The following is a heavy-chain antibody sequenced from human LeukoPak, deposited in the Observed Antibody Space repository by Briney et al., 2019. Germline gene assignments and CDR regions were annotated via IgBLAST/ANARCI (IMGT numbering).Heavy chain of an antibody. D-gene: IGHD4-17*01. CDR2: LHTSGST. J-gene: IGHJ4*02. Sequence: SETLSLTCTVSGGSISSYHWSWIRQPAGEGLEWIGRLHTSGSTHYNPSLKSRVTMSVDTSKNQFSLKLSSVTAADTAVYYCARDFGYGDYFFDDWGQGTLVTVSS. CDR3: ARDFGYGDYFFDD. CDR1: GGSISSYH. V-gene: IGHV4-4*07.